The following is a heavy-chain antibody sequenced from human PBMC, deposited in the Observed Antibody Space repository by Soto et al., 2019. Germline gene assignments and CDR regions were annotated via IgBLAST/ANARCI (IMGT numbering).Heavy chain of an antibody. V-gene: IGHV4-61*01. J-gene: IGHJ6*02. CDR1: GGSVSSGSYY. CDR3: ARGLGYSYGLTFYYYYGMDV. Sequence: QVQLQESGPGLVKPSETLSLTCTVSGGSVSSGSYYWSWIRQPPGKGLEWIGYIYYSGSTNYNPSLKSRVTISVDTSKNQFSLKLSSVTAADTAVYYCARGLGYSYGLTFYYYYGMDVWGQGTTVTVSS. CDR2: IYYSGST. D-gene: IGHD5-18*01.